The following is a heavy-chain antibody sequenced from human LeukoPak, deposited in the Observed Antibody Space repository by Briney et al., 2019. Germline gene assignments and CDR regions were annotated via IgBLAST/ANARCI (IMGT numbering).Heavy chain of an antibody. V-gene: IGHV4-34*01. CDR3: ARRYDFWSGYPFDY. Sequence: GSLRLSCAASGFTFSSYSMNWVRQPPGKGLEWIGEINHSGSTNYNPSLKSRVTISVDTSKNQFSLKLSSVTAADTAVYYCARRYDFWSGYPFDYWGQGTLVTVSS. CDR1: GFTFSSYS. D-gene: IGHD3-3*01. J-gene: IGHJ4*02. CDR2: INHSGST.